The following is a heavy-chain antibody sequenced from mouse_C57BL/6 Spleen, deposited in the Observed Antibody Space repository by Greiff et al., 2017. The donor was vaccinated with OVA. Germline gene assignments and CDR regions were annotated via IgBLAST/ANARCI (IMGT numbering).Heavy chain of an antibody. D-gene: IGHD1-1*01. CDR2: IDPSDSYT. J-gene: IGHJ1*03. Sequence: QVQLQQPGAELVKPGASVKLSCKASGYTFTSYWMQWVKQRPGQGLEWIGEIDPSDSYTTYNQKFKGKATLTVATSSSTAYMQLSSLTSEDSAVYYCARCPITTVVASDWYFDVWGTGTTVTVSS. CDR3: ARCPITTVVASDWYFDV. CDR1: GYTFTSYW. V-gene: IGHV1-50*01.